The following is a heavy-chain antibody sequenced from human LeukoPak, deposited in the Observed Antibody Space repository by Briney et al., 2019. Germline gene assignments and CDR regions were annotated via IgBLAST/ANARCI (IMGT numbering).Heavy chain of an antibody. CDR3: ASGMRVGPNI. CDR2: INGDGSST. CDR1: GFTFRNYW. J-gene: IGHJ4*02. Sequence: GGSLRLSCAASGFTFRNYWMDWVRQGPGKGLVWVSRINGDGSSTIYADSVKGRFTISRNNAKNTVYLQMNSLRAEDTAVYYCASGMRVGPNIWGQGTLVTVSS. D-gene: IGHD1-26*01. V-gene: IGHV3-74*01.